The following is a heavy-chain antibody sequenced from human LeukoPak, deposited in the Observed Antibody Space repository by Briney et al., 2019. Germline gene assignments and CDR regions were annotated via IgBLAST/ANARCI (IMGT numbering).Heavy chain of an antibody. D-gene: IGHD6-25*01. V-gene: IGHV3-74*01. J-gene: IGHJ6*02. CDR2: INSDGSST. CDR3: ARQRDYGLDV. Sequence: PGESLRLSCAASGITFSSYWMHWVRQAPGKGLVWVSRINSDGSSTNYADSVKGRFTISRDNAKNTLYLQMNSLRAEDTAVYYCARQRDYGLDVWGQGTTVTVSS. CDR1: GITFSSYW.